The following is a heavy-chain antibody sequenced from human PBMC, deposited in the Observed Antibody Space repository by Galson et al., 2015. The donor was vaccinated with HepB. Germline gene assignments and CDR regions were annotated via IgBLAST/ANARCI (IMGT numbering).Heavy chain of an antibody. CDR1: GFTFSSYW. CDR2: INSDGSST. CDR3: ATTVYADYDFWSGYYWAPKWDGMDV. V-gene: IGHV3-74*01. D-gene: IGHD3-3*01. Sequence: SLRLSCAASGFTFSSYWMHWVRHAPGKGLVWVSRINSDGSSTSYADSVKGRFTISRDNAKNTLYLQMNSLRAEDTAVYYCATTVYADYDFWSGYYWAPKWDGMDVWGQGTTVTVSS. J-gene: IGHJ6*02.